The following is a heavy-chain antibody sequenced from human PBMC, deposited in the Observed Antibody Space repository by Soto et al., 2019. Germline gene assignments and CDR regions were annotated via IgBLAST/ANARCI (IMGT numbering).Heavy chain of an antibody. V-gene: IGHV4-34*01. J-gene: IGHJ4*02. CDR2: INHSGST. CDR1: GGSFSGYY. CDR3: ARTNVSGYSGYAFLDY. Sequence: PSETLSLTCAVYGGSFSGYYWSWIRQPPGKGLEWIGEINHSGSTNYNPSLKSRVTISVDTSKNQFSLKLSSVTAADTAVYYCARTNVSGYSGYAFLDYWGQGTLVTVSS. D-gene: IGHD5-12*01.